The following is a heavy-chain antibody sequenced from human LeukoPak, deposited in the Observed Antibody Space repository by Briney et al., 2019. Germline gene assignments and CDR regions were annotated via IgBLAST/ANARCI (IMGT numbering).Heavy chain of an antibody. CDR2: IYPGDSDT. Sequence: GESLKISCKGSGCSFTSYWIGWVRQVPGKGLEWMGIIYPGDSDTRYSPSFQGQVTISADKSISTAYLQWSSLKASDTAMYYCARLAYCGGDCSHGYFQHWGQGTLVTVSS. J-gene: IGHJ1*01. V-gene: IGHV5-51*01. D-gene: IGHD2-21*02. CDR3: ARLAYCGGDCSHGYFQH. CDR1: GCSFTSYW.